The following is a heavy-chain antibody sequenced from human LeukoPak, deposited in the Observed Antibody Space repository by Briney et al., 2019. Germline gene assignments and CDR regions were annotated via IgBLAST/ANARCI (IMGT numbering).Heavy chain of an antibody. D-gene: IGHD3-9*01. CDR2: IKSKTDGGTT. CDR1: GFTFSNAW. J-gene: IGHJ6*02. CDR3: TTDDRYDILTDYYGHYYYGMDV. Sequence: PGGSLRLSCAASGFTFSNAWMSWVRQAPGKGLEWVGRIKSKTDGGTTDYAAPVKGRFTISRDDSKNTLYLQMNSLKTEYTAVYYCTTDDRYDILTDYYGHYYYGMDVWGQGTTVTVSS. V-gene: IGHV3-15*01.